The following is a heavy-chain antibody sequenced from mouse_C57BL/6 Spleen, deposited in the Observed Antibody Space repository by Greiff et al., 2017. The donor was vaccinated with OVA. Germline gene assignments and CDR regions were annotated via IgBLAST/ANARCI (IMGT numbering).Heavy chain of an antibody. V-gene: IGHV1-4*01. J-gene: IGHJ2*01. CDR3: AWTTIVTCYFDY. CDR2: INPSSGYP. CDR1: GYTFTSYT. D-gene: IGHD2-2*01. Sequence: VQLQQSGAELVRPGASVKMSCKASGYTFTSYTMHWVKQRPGQGLEWIGYINPSSGYPKYNQKFKGKATLTADKSSSTAYMQLSSLTSEDSAVYYCAWTTIVTCYFDYWGQGTTLTVSS.